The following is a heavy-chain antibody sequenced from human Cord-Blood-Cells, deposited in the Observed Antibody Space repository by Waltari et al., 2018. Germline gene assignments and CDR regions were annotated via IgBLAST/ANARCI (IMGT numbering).Heavy chain of an antibody. CDR3: AKVRCSGGSCYPYGMDV. CDR2: IRYDGSNK. Sequence: QVQLVESGGGVVPPGGSLRLSCAASGLTSSSYAMHWCRQAPAQGLEWVAFIRYDGSNKYYADSVKGRFTISRDNSKNTLYLQMNSLRAEDTAVYYCAKVRCSGGSCYPYGMDVWGQGTTVTVSS. V-gene: IGHV3-30*02. CDR1: GLTSSSYA. J-gene: IGHJ6*02. D-gene: IGHD2-15*01.